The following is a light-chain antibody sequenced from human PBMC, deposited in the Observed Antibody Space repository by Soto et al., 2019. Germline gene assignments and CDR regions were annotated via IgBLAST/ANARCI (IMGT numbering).Light chain of an antibody. CDR1: SPNIGSNY. Sequence: QPVLTQPPSASGTPGQGVTISCSGSSPNIGSNYVYWYQQLPGTAPKLLIYRSNQRPSGVPDRFSGSKSGTSASLAISGLRSEDETDYYCAAWDDSLSGWVFGGGTKVTVL. V-gene: IGLV1-47*01. CDR2: RSN. J-gene: IGLJ3*02. CDR3: AAWDDSLSGWV.